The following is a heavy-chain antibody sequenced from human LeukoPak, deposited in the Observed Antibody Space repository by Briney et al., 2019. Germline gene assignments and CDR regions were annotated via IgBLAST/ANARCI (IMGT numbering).Heavy chain of an antibody. D-gene: IGHD5-12*01. CDR3: AKSPHSGYDLYYFDY. CDR1: GFTFSSYG. J-gene: IGHJ4*02. V-gene: IGHV3-30*18. Sequence: PGGSLRLSCAASGFTFSSYGMHWVRQAPGKGLEWVAVISYDGSNKYYADSVKGRFTISRDNSKNTLYLQMNSLRAEDTAVYYCAKSPHSGYDLYYFDYWGQGTLVTVSS. CDR2: ISYDGSNK.